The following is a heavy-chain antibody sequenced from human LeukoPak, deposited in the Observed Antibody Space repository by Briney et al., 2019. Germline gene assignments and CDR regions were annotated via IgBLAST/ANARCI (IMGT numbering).Heavy chain of an antibody. V-gene: IGHV4-59*08. CDR3: ARRYDSTLYYYYYMDA. CDR2: IYYSGST. CDR1: GGSISSYY. Sequence: SETLSLTCTVSGGSISSYYWSWIRQPPGKGLEWIGYIYYSGSTNYNPSLKSRVTISVDTSKSQFSLKLSSVTAADTAVYYCARRYDSTLYYYYYMDAWGKGTTVTVSS. J-gene: IGHJ6*03. D-gene: IGHD3-22*01.